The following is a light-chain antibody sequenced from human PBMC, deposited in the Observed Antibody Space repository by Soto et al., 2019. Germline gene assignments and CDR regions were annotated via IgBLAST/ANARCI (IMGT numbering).Light chain of an antibody. J-gene: IGKJ5*01. Sequence: DIQITQSPSALSASVGDRVTITCQASQDISDVLNWYQQQPGKAPKVLIYDASKLQTGVPSRFSGRGSGKDFTFTISSLPPDDSGTYYCQQFYDLPITFGQGTRLEIK. CDR3: QQFYDLPIT. CDR1: QDISDV. V-gene: IGKV1-33*01. CDR2: DAS.